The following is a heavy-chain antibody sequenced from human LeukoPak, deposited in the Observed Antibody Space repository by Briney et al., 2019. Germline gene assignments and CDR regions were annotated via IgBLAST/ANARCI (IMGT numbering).Heavy chain of an antibody. J-gene: IGHJ4*02. CDR2: IYHSGNT. Sequence: PSGTLSLTCAVSSGSIFSSNWWNWVRQPPGQGLEWIAEIYHSGNTNYNPSLKSRVTISLDKSKNQFSLKLTSVTAADTALYFCARAGGGTYYFDFWGRGTLVTVSS. D-gene: IGHD1-26*01. V-gene: IGHV4-4*02. CDR3: ARAGGGTYYFDF. CDR1: SGSIFSSNW.